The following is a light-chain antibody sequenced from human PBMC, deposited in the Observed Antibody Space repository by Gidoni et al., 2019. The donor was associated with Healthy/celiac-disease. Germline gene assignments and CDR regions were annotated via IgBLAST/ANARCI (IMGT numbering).Light chain of an antibody. J-gene: IGKJ4*01. CDR2: GAS. V-gene: IGKV3-20*01. Sequence: DIVLTQSPGTLSLSPGERATLSCRASQSVSSNYLAWYQQKPGQAPRLLIYGASSRATGIPDRFSGSGSGTDFTLTISRLEPEDFAVYYCQQYGNSPLTFGGGTKVEIK. CDR1: QSVSSNY. CDR3: QQYGNSPLT.